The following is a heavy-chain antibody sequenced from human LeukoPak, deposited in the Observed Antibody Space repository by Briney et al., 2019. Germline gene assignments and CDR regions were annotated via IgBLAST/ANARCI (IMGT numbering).Heavy chain of an antibody. V-gene: IGHV1-46*01. Sequence: ASVKVSCTASRYTFTSYYIHWVRQAPGRGLEWMGIIIPGGGNTIYAQKFQGRVTMTRDTSTSTVYMELSSLRSEDTAVYYCARELRTGVGATDYWGQGTLVTVSS. CDR1: RYTFTSYY. CDR2: IIPGGGNT. CDR3: ARELRTGVGATDY. J-gene: IGHJ4*02. D-gene: IGHD1-26*01.